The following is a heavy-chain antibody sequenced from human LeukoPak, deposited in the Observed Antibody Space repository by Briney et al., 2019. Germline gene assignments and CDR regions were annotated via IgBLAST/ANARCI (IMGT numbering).Heavy chain of an antibody. CDR2: INPSGGST. J-gene: IGHJ4*02. Sequence: GASVKVSCKASGGTFSSYAISWVRQAPGQGLEWMGIINPSGGSTSYAQKFQGRVTMTRDMSTSTVYMELSSLRSEDTAVYYCARGSESTYYYDSSGYLPFDYWGQGTLVTVSS. D-gene: IGHD3-22*01. V-gene: IGHV1-46*01. CDR3: ARGSESTYYYDSSGYLPFDY. CDR1: GGTFSSYA.